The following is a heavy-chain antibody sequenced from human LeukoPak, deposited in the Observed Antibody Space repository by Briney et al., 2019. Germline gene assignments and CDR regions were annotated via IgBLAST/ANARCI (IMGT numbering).Heavy chain of an antibody. CDR1: GFTFSNYA. V-gene: IGHV3-23*01. D-gene: IGHD4-17*01. J-gene: IGHJ4*02. CDR3: ARKPPATTVTTLGNY. Sequence: GGSLRLSCAASGFTFSNYAMGWVRQAPGKGLEWVSAISGSGGSTYYADSVKGRITISRDNSKNTLYLQMNSLRAEDTAVYYCARKPPATTVTTLGNYWGQGTLVTVSS. CDR2: ISGSGGST.